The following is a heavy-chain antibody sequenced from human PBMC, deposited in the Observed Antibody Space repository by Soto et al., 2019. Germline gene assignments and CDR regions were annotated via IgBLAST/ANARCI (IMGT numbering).Heavy chain of an antibody. Sequence: GGSLRLSCAASGFTFSSYAMSWVRQAPGKGLEWVSAISGSGGSTYYADSVKGRFTITRDNSKNTLYLQMNSLRAEDTAVYYCARRSSGWYFDYWGQGTLVTVSS. CDR3: ARRSSGWYFDY. CDR2: ISGSGGST. V-gene: IGHV3-23*01. CDR1: GFTFSSYA. J-gene: IGHJ4*02. D-gene: IGHD6-19*01.